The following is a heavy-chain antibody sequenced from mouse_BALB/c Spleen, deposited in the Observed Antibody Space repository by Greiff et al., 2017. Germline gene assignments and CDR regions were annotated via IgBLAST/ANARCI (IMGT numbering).Heavy chain of an antibody. D-gene: IGHD4-1*01. V-gene: IGHV1S81*02. Sequence: VQLQQPGAELVKPGASVKLSCKASGYTFTSYWMHWVKQRPGQGLEWIGEINPSNGRTNYNEKFKGKATFTADTSSNTAYMQLSSLTSEDSAVYYCAREGGSWDAMDYWGQGTSVTVSS. CDR3: AREGGSWDAMDY. J-gene: IGHJ4*01. CDR1: GYTFTSYW. CDR2: INPSNGRT.